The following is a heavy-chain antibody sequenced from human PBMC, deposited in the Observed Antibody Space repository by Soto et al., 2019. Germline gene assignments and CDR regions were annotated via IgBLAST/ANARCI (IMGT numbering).Heavy chain of an antibody. J-gene: IGHJ4*02. D-gene: IGHD5-18*01. CDR2: ISGSGGST. Sequence: EVQLLEAGGGLVQPGGSLRLSCAASGFTFSSYAMSWVRQAPGKGLEWVSAISGSGGSTYYADSVRGRFTISRDNSKNTLYLQMNSLRAEDMAVYYCAKEEWIHQMFDYWGQGTLVTVSS. V-gene: IGHV3-23*01. CDR1: GFTFSSYA. CDR3: AKEEWIHQMFDY.